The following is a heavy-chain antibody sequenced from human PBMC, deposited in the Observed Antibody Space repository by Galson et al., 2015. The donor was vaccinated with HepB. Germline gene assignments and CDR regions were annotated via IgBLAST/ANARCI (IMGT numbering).Heavy chain of an antibody. CDR2: IYSGGST. V-gene: IGHV3-53*01. J-gene: IGHJ4*02. CDR1: GFTVSSNY. Sequence: SLRLSCAASGFTVSSNYMSWVRQAPGKGLEWVSVIYSGGSTYYADSVKGRFTISRDNSKNTLYLQMNSLRAEDTAVYYCAKPRDGYSRLFDYWGQGTLVTVSS. CDR3: AKPRDGYSRLFDY. D-gene: IGHD5-24*01.